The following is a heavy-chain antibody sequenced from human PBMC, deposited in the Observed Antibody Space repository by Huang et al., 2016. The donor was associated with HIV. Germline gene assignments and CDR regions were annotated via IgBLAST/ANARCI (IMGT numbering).Heavy chain of an antibody. V-gene: IGHV4-34*02. CDR2: IKPVEHT. Sequence: QVRLQQWGQGLLKPSETLSLTCAVYGASFNSYYWSWVRQSPGKGLVWIGEIKPVEHTNDNPAIKSRVTMTVDTSNNQFYLKFRAMTAADAAIYYCARMPTPSYFDTWSLSPVEEDFFYYNLDVWGQGTPVSVSS. J-gene: IGHJ6*02. D-gene: IGHD3-9*01. CDR1: GASFNSYY. CDR3: ARMPTPSYFDTWSLSPVEEDFFYYNLDV.